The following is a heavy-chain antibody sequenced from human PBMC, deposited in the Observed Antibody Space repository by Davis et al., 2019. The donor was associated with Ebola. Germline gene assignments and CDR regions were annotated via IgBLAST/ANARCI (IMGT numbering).Heavy chain of an antibody. CDR3: ARTHDNVWGSYGY. Sequence: PSETLSLTCTVSNDSLNIYYWAWIRQPPGKGLEWIGYIYYSGSSSYNPSLKNRVTMSVDTSKSQFSLKLTSVTAADTAVYYCARTHDNVWGSYGYWGQGNLVTVSS. D-gene: IGHD3-16*01. CDR1: NDSLNIYY. CDR2: IYYSGSS. V-gene: IGHV4-59*01. J-gene: IGHJ4*02.